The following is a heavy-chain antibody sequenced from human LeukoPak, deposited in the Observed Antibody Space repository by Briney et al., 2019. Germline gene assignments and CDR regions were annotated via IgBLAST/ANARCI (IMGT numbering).Heavy chain of an antibody. CDR2: IYYSGST. CDR1: GGSISSYY. CDR3: ARGRDCSGGSCFSGLDY. D-gene: IGHD2-15*01. Sequence: PSETLSLTCTVSGGSISSYYWSWIRQPPGKRLEWIGYIYYSGSTNYNPSLKSRVTISVDTSKNQFSLKLSSVTAADTAVYYCARGRDCSGGSCFSGLDYWGQGTLVTVSS. J-gene: IGHJ4*02. V-gene: IGHV4-59*01.